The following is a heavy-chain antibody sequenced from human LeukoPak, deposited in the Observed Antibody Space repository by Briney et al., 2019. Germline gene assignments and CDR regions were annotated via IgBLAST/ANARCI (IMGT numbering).Heavy chain of an antibody. CDR2: VTPTSNYM. D-gene: IGHD5-24*01. J-gene: IGHJ4*02. CDR3: VRESDSQLD. CDR1: GFTFSDYS. V-gene: IGHV3-21*01. Sequence: GGSLRLSCAASGFTFSDYSMNWVRQAPGEGLEWVSSVTPTSNYMYYADSVKGRFTISRDNARNSLSLQMSSLRAEDTAVYYCVRESDSQLDWGQGTLVTVSS.